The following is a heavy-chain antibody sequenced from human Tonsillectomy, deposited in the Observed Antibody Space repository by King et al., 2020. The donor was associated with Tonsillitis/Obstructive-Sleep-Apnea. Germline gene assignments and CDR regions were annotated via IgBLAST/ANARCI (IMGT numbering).Heavy chain of an antibody. V-gene: IGHV4-59*01. D-gene: IGHD2-15*01. CDR1: GASISSYY. CDR3: ASRHRSVAALDD. J-gene: IGHJ4*02. CDR2: IHYGGNT. Sequence: QMQLQESGPGLVKPSETLSLSCIVSGASISSYYWSWVRQPPGKGLEWIGYIHYGGNTKYNSSLESRLTISVDTSRNQISLKLTSVTSADTAVYYCASRHRSVAALDDWGQGTLVIVSS.